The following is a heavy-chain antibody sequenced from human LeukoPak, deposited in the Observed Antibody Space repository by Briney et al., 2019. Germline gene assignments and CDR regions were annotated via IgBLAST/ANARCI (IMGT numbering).Heavy chain of an antibody. CDR1: GYTFTGYY. V-gene: IGHV1-2*02. J-gene: IGHJ4*02. CDR2: INPNSGGT. D-gene: IGHD3-22*01. CDR3: ARTYYYDSSGYPFDY. Sequence: ASVKVSCKASGYTFTGYYMHWVRQAPGQGLEWMGWINPNSGGTNYAQKFQGRVTMTRDTSISTAYMELSRLRSDDTAAYYCARTYYYDSSGYPFDYWGQGTLVTVSS.